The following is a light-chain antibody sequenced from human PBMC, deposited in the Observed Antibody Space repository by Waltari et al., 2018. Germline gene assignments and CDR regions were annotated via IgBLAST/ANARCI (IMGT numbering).Light chain of an antibody. Sequence: EIVLIQSPATLSLSPGETATLSCRASQNVDRHLGWYQQKPGLSPRLLIYDASNRATGVPARFSGSRSATDFTLTISSLEPEDFAVYYGQQRNIWPLTFGGGTKVEI. CDR1: QNVDRH. V-gene: IGKV3-11*01. J-gene: IGKJ4*01. CDR3: QQRNIWPLT. CDR2: DAS.